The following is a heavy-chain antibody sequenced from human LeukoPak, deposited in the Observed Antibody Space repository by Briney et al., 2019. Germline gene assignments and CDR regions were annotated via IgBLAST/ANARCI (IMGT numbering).Heavy chain of an antibody. J-gene: IGHJ4*02. Sequence: GGSLTLSCAPSGFTFSSYKINWVRQPPGKGLGWVANIKQDGSETYYVDSVKGRFTISRDNAKNSLYLQMNSLRDEDTAVYYCARGGSGYSYGKIDSWGQGILVTVSS. D-gene: IGHD5-18*01. CDR3: ARGGSGYSYGKIDS. V-gene: IGHV3-7*01. CDR1: GFTFSSYK. CDR2: IKQDGSET.